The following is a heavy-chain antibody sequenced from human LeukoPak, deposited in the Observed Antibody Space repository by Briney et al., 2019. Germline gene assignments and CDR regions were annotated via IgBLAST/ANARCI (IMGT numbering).Heavy chain of an antibody. CDR1: ESTFTKFW. CDR3: ARGNYYGMDV. D-gene: IGHD2/OR15-2a*01. Sequence: PGGSLRLSCAASESTFTKFWVHWVRQAPGKGLVWVSFINRDGTTTTYADSVKGRFTVSRDNAKNTLYLQMNSLRAEDTPVYYCARGNYYGMDVWGQGTTVTVSS. J-gene: IGHJ6*02. CDR2: INRDGTTT. V-gene: IGHV3-74*03.